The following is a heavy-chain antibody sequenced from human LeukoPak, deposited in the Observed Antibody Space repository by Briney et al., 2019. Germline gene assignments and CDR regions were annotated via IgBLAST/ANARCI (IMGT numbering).Heavy chain of an antibody. CDR1: GGSISSSSYY. D-gene: IGHD2-2*01. V-gene: IGHV4-39*01. J-gene: IGHJ4*02. CDR2: IYYSGST. Sequence: PSETLSLTCTVSGGSISSSSYYWGWIRQPPGKGLEWTGSIYYSGSTYYNPSLKSRVTISVDTSKNQFSLKLSSVTASDTAVYYCARHALNDACFHYWGQGTLVTVSS. CDR3: ARHALNDACFHY.